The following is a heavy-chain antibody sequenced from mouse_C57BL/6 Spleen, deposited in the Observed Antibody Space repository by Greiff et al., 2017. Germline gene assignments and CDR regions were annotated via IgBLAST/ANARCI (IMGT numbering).Heavy chain of an antibody. Sequence: VQLQQPGAELVMPGASVKLSCKASGYTFTSYWMHWVKQRPGQGLEWIGEIDPSDSYTNYNQKFKGKSTLTVDKSSSTAYMQLSSLTSEDSAVYYCARSATTVVADYAKDYWGQGTSVTVSS. J-gene: IGHJ4*01. CDR2: IDPSDSYT. V-gene: IGHV1-69*01. D-gene: IGHD1-1*01. CDR1: GYTFTSYW. CDR3: ARSATTVVADYAKDY.